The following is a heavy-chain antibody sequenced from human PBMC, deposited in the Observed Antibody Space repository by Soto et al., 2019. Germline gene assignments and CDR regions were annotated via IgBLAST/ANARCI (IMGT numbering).Heavy chain of an antibody. V-gene: IGHV3-21*01. J-gene: IGHJ4*02. D-gene: IGHD3-10*01. CDR1: GFTFSSYS. CDR3: ASGYYYGSGSYYADY. CDR2: ISSSSSYI. Sequence: GGSLRLSCAASGFTFSSYSMNWVRQAPGKGLEWVSSISSSSSYIYYADSVKGRFTISRDNAKNSLYLQMNSLRAEDTAVYYCASGYYYGSGSYYADYWGQGTLVTVSS.